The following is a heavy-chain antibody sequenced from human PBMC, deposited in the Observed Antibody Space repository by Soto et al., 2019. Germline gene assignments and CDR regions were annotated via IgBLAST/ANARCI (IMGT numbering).Heavy chain of an antibody. V-gene: IGHV3-30-3*01. J-gene: IGHJ6*02. D-gene: IGHD4-4*01. Sequence: QVQLVESGGGVVQPGRSLRLSCAASGFTFSSYAMHWVRQAPGKGLEWGAVISYDGSNKYYADSVKGRFTISRDNSKNTLYLQMNSLRAEDTAVYYCARDRGYSNYVYYYGMDVWGQGTTVTVSS. CDR1: GFTFSSYA. CDR3: ARDRGYSNYVYYYGMDV. CDR2: ISYDGSNK.